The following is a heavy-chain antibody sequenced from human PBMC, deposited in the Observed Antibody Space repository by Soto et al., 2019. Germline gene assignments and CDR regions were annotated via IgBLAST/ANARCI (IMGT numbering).Heavy chain of an antibody. Sequence: PSETLSLTCTVSGGSISGYYWTWIRQPPGKGLEWIGYIYYSGSTTYNLSLKSRVTISADTSKNQCSLKLSSVTAADTAVYYCGRLQTGTIDYWGQGTLVTVSS. J-gene: IGHJ4*02. V-gene: IGHV4-59*01. CDR3: GRLQTGTIDY. D-gene: IGHD2-8*01. CDR1: GGSISGYY. CDR2: IYYSGST.